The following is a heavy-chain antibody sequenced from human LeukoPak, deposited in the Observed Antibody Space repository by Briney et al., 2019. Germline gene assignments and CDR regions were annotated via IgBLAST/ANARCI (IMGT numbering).Heavy chain of an antibody. CDR1: GFTVSSNY. J-gene: IGHJ4*02. CDR3: ARGSHIGAAGMLDN. CDR2: IYSGGAT. Sequence: GGSLRLSCAASGFTVSSNYMSWVRQAPGKGLEWVSVIYSGGATFYADSVKGRFTISRDDSENTLYLQMNSLRAEDTAVYYCARGSHIGAAGMLDNWGQGTLVTVSS. V-gene: IGHV3-53*01. D-gene: IGHD6-13*01.